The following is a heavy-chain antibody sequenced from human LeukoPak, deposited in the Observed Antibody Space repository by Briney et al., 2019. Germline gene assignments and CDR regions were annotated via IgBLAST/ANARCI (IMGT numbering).Heavy chain of an antibody. CDR2: ISAYNGNT. V-gene: IGHV1-18*01. CDR1: GYTFTSYD. Sequence: ASVKVSCKASGYTFTSYDINWVRQAPGQGLEWMGWISAYNGNTNYAQKLQGRVTMTTDTSTSTAYMELRSLRSDDTAVYYCARGYDFWTLGAFDIWGQGTMVTVSS. D-gene: IGHD3-3*01. CDR3: ARGYDFWTLGAFDI. J-gene: IGHJ3*02.